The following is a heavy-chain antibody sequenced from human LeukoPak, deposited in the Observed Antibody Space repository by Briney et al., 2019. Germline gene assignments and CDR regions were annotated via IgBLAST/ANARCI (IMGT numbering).Heavy chain of an antibody. CDR1: GFIFSSYG. J-gene: IGHJ4*02. V-gene: IGHV3-66*01. D-gene: IGHD6-13*01. CDR3: ARDVHGYSSSRYSDY. Sequence: GGSLRLSCAASGFIFSSYGMNWVRQAPGKGLEWVSLIYSGGSTYYADSVKGRFTISRDNSKNTLYLQMNSLRAEDTAVYYCARDVHGYSSSRYSDYWGQGTLVTVSS. CDR2: IYSGGST.